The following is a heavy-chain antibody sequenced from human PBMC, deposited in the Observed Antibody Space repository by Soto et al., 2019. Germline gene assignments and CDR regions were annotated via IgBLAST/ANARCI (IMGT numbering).Heavy chain of an antibody. CDR2: TIPLFGKA. J-gene: IGHJ4*02. CDR3: ATAHNSGWYFFDY. V-gene: IGHV1-69*06. D-gene: IGHD6-19*01. Sequence: RASVKVSCKASGGSFSTLGINWVRQAPGQGLEWMGGTIPLFGKARYAETSQGRVTITADTSTGTAYMEVSSLRSDDTAVFYCATAHNSGWYFFDYWGPGTLVTVSS. CDR1: GGSFSTLG.